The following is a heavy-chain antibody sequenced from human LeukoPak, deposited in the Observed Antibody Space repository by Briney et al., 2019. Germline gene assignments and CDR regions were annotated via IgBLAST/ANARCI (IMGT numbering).Heavy chain of an antibody. Sequence: GGSLRLSCAASGFTFSSYGMHWVRQAPGKGLEWVAVIWYDGSNKYYADSVKGRFTISRDNSKNTLYLQMNSLRAEDTAVYYCARRSGGSCLDYWGQGTLVTVSS. J-gene: IGHJ4*02. CDR1: GFTFSSYG. V-gene: IGHV3-33*01. D-gene: IGHD6-13*01. CDR3: ARRSGGSCLDY. CDR2: IWYDGSNK.